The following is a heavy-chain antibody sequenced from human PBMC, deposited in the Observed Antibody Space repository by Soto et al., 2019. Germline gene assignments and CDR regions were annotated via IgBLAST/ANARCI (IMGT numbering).Heavy chain of an antibody. V-gene: IGHV1-18*01. J-gene: IGHJ4*02. CDR1: GYTFTSYG. Sequence: GASVKVSCKASGYTFTSYGISWVRQAPGQGLEWMGWISAYNGNTNYAQKLQGRVTMTTDTSTSTAYMELRSLRSDDTAVYYCAASEVGEADTAMVNFDYWGQGTLVTVSS. D-gene: IGHD5-18*01. CDR3: AASEVGEADTAMVNFDY. CDR2: ISAYNGNT.